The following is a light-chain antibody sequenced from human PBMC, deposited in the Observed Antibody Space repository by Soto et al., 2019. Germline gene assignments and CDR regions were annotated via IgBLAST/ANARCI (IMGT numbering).Light chain of an antibody. Sequence: QSVRTQPPSVSGAPGQRVTISCNGSSSNIGAGYHVHWYQQFPGTAPKLLIYDNTNRPSGVPDRFSGSKSGTSASLAITGLQAGDEADYYCQSYDSSLSGVLFGGGTKLTVL. CDR2: DNT. J-gene: IGLJ3*02. CDR3: QSYDSSLSGVL. V-gene: IGLV1-40*01. CDR1: SSNIGAGYH.